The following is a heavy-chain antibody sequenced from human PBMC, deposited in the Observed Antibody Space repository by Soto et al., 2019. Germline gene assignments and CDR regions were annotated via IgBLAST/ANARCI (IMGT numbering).Heavy chain of an antibody. V-gene: IGHV3-23*01. CDR3: AKDPYGELWFDY. D-gene: IGHD1-26*01. Sequence: GGSLRLSCAASGLTFSSFWMSWVRQAPGKGLEWVSTITGSGGSTYYADSVKGRFTISRDNSKNTLFLQMNSLRAEDTAVYYCAKDPYGELWFDYWGQGTLVTVSS. CDR2: ITGSGGST. J-gene: IGHJ4*02. CDR1: GLTFSSFW.